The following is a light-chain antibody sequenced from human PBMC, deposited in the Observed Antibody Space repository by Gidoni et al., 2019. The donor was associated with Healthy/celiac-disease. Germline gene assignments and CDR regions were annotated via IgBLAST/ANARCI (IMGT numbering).Light chain of an antibody. Sequence: IHVTPSPSSLSSSAGDRVTIICQASQDISNYLNWYQQKPGKAPKLLIYDASNLETGVPSRFSGSGSGTDFTFTISSLQPEDIATYYCQQYVNRPLTFGQGTKLEIK. CDR2: DAS. CDR1: QDISNY. CDR3: QQYVNRPLT. J-gene: IGKJ2*01. V-gene: IGKV1-33*01.